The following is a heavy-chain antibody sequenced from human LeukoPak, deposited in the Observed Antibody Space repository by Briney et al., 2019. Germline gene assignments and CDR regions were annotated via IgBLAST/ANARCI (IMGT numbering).Heavy chain of an antibody. CDR3: AEVPNFDLFRGGVFFQH. CDR1: GLTFSNYA. V-gene: IGHV3-23*01. D-gene: IGHD3-16*01. Sequence: GGSLRLSCTASGLTFSNYAMTWVRQAPGKGLKWVSGISGSGGSTYYADSVKGRFTISRDNSKNTLYLQVNSLRAEDTAVYYCAEVPNFDLFRGGVFFQHWGQDTLVTVSS. CDR2: ISGSGGST. J-gene: IGHJ1*01.